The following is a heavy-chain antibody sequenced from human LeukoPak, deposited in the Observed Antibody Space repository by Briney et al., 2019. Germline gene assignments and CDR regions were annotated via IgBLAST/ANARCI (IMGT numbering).Heavy chain of an antibody. J-gene: IGHJ4*02. CDR2: INPNSGGT. V-gene: IGHV1-2*02. CDR3: ARKALGGGFDY. CDR1: GYTFTGYY. Sequence: VASVKVSCKASGYTFTGYYMHWVRQAPGQGLEWMGWINPNSGGTNYAQKFQGRVTMTRDTSISAAYMELSRLRSDDTAVYYCARKALGGGFDYWGQGTLVTVSS. D-gene: IGHD3-16*01.